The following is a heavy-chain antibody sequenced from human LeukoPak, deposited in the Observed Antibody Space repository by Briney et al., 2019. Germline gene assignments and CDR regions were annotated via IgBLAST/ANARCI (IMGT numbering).Heavy chain of an antibody. CDR3: ARQGYDILSGYIDAFDI. D-gene: IGHD3-9*01. V-gene: IGHV4-59*08. CDR2: ISYSGST. J-gene: IGHJ3*02. CDR1: GGSISSYY. Sequence: MPSETLSLTCTVSGGSISSYYWSWIRQPPGKGLEWIGYISYSGSTNYNPSLKSRVTISIDTSKNQFSLKLRSVTAADTAIYYCARQGYDILSGYIDAFDIWGQGTMVTVSS.